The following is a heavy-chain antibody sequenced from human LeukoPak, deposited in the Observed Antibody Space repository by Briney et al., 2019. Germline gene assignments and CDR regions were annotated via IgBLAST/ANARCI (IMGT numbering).Heavy chain of an antibody. CDR3: ARRLAVAGPNPFDY. D-gene: IGHD6-19*01. Sequence: SVKVTCKASGGTFSNYAISWMRQAPAQGLEWMGGIIPIFGTANYAQKFRGRVTITADKSTSTAYMELSSLRSEETGVYYCARRLAVAGPNPFDYWGQGTLVTVSS. V-gene: IGHV1-69*06. CDR1: GGTFSNYA. CDR2: IIPIFGTA. J-gene: IGHJ4*02.